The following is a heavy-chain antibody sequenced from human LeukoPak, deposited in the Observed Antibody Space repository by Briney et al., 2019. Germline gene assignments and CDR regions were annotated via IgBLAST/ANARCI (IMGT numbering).Heavy chain of an antibody. D-gene: IGHD3-16*01. CDR1: GGSISNYY. CDR2: IYYSGST. CDR3: ARGHDHVWGSYRDAFDI. Sequence: PSETLSLTCTVSGGSISNYYWGWIRQPPGKGLEWIGSIYYSGSTYYNPSLKSRVTISVDTSKNQFSLKLSSVTAADTAVYYCARGHDHVWGSYRDAFDIWGQGTMVTVSS. V-gene: IGHV4-39*07. J-gene: IGHJ3*02.